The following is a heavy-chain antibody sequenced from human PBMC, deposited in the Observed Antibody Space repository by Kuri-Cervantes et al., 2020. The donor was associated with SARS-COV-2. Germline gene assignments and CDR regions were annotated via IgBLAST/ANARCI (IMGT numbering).Heavy chain of an antibody. V-gene: IGHV3-21*01. CDR2: ISSSTAPYI. D-gene: IGHD3-3*01. CDR3: ARAPGITIFGVDDYFDY. CDR1: GFTFSTSS. J-gene: IGHJ4*02. Sequence: GGSLRLSCVASGFTFSTSSMNWVRQAPGKGLEWVSCISSSTAPYIFYADSVKGRFTIPRDNAENSLYLQLNSLRADDTAVYYCARAPGITIFGVDDYFDYWGQGTLVTVSS.